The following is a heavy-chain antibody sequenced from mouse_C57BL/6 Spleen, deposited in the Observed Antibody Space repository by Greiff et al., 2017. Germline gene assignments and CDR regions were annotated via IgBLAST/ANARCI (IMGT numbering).Heavy chain of an antibody. J-gene: IGHJ4*01. V-gene: IGHV1-19*01. D-gene: IGHD1-1*01. Sequence: EVKVVESGPVLVKPGASVKMSCKASGYTFTDYYMNWVKQSHGKSLEWIGVINPYNGGTSYNQKFKGKATLTVDKSSSTDYMELNSLTSEDSAIYYCAGANDHDCGSSYDYAMDYWGQGTSVTVSS. CDR2: INPYNGGT. CDR1: GYTFTDYY. CDR3: AGANDHDCGSSYDYAMDY.